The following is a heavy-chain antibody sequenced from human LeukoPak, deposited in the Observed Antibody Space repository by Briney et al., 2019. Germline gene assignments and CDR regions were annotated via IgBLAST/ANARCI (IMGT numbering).Heavy chain of an antibody. Sequence: GGSLRLSCAASGFTFSSCGFNWVRQAPGQGLDWVSSIGPTGTDRYYADSVRGRFTNPRDNAKNSLYLQMNSLRAEDTAVYYCARELSSGSKVGFDYWGQGTLVTVSS. D-gene: IGHD3-22*01. J-gene: IGHJ4*02. CDR1: GFTFSSCG. V-gene: IGHV3-21*01. CDR2: IGPTGTDR. CDR3: ARELSSGSKVGFDY.